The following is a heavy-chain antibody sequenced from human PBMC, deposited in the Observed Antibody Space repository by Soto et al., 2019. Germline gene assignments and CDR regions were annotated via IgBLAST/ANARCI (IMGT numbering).Heavy chain of an antibody. Sequence: QVQLVQAGAEVKKPGASVNVSCKAYGYTFTSYYISWVRQAPGQGLELLGWISAYNGNTNYPQKLQCRVTMTSDTSTSTGNMELRSVSSHDTSVYYCARDSPPIASWGQGTLVTVSS. V-gene: IGHV1-18*01. J-gene: IGHJ5*02. CDR2: ISAYNGNT. CDR1: GYTFTSYY. CDR3: ARDSPPIAS.